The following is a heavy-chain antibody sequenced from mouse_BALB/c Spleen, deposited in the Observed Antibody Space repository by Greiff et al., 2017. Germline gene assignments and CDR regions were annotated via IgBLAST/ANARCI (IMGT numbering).Heavy chain of an antibody. CDR2: IYPGNSDT. CDR1: GYTFTSYW. D-gene: IGHD2-1*01. CDR3: TRDGNYDAMDY. Sequence: VQLQQSGTVLARPGASVKMSCKASGYTFTSYWMHWVKQRPGQGLEWIGAIYPGNSDTSYNQKFKGKAKLTAVTSTSTAYMDLSSLTNEDSAVYYCTRDGNYDAMDYWGQGTSVTVSS. V-gene: IGHV1-5*01. J-gene: IGHJ4*01.